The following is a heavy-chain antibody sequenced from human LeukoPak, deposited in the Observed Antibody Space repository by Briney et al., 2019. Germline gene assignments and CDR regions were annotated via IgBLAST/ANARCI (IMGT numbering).Heavy chain of an antibody. CDR1: GGTFSSYA. CDR3: ARYCSSTSCYYYYGMDV. Sequence: GSSVRVSCKASGGTFSSYAISWVRQAPGQGLEWMGGIIPIFGTANYAQKLQGRVTITADESTSTAYMELSSLRSEDTAVYYCARYCSSTSCYYYYGMDVWGQGTTVTVSS. J-gene: IGHJ6*02. V-gene: IGHV1-69*01. D-gene: IGHD2-2*01. CDR2: IIPIFGTA.